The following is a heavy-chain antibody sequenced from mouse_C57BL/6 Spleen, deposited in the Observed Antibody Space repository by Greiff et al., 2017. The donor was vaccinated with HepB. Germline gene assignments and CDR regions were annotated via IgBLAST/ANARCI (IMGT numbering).Heavy chain of an antibody. V-gene: IGHV5-9-1*02. J-gene: IGHJ4*01. Sequence: EVQLVESGEGLVKPGGSLKLSCAASGFTFSSYAMSWVRQTPEKRLEWVAYISSGGDYIYYADTVKGRFTISRDNARNTLYRQMSSLKSEDTAMYYCTREGMYYYGSSYGAMDYWGQGTSVTVSS. CDR2: ISSGGDYI. CDR3: TREGMYYYGSSYGAMDY. D-gene: IGHD1-1*01. CDR1: GFTFSSYA.